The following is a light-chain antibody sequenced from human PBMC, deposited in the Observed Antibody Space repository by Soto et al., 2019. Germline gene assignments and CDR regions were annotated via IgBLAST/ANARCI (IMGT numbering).Light chain of an antibody. Sequence: EIVLTQSPVTLSLSPGERATLSCRASQSVSSYLAWYQQKPGQAPRLLIYDASNRATGIPARFSGSGSGTDFTLTISSLEPEDFAVYYCHQYNNWPLYTFGQGTKVDIK. V-gene: IGKV3-11*01. CDR1: QSVSSY. J-gene: IGKJ2*01. CDR3: HQYNNWPLYT. CDR2: DAS.